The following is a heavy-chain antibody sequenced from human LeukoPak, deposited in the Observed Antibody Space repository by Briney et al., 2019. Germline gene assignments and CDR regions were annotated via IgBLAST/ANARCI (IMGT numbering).Heavy chain of an antibody. J-gene: IGHJ4*02. CDR2: INTDSGAT. V-gene: IGHV1-2*02. Sequence: ASVKVSCKASGYTFTDYYIHWVRQDPGQGLEWMGWINTDSGATKYEQNFQGRVTMTRDTSISTAYMELSSLRSDDTALYYRARKWATRKTSAFDYWGQGTLVTVSS. D-gene: IGHD2-2*01. CDR3: ARKWATRKTSAFDY. CDR1: GYTFTDYY.